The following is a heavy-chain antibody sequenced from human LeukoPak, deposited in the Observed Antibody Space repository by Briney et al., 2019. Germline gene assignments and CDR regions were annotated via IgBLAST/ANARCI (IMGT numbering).Heavy chain of an antibody. CDR1: GGSFSGYY. V-gene: IGHV4-34*01. CDR3: ARLHYGGNYGYYYYYMDV. Sequence: SETLSLTCAVYGGSFSGYYWTLIRQPPGKGLEWIGEINHSGATNYNPSLKSRVTISVDTSKNQFSLKLSSVTAADTAVYYCARLHYGGNYGYYYYYMDVWGQGTLVTVSS. CDR2: INHSGAT. J-gene: IGHJ6*03. D-gene: IGHD4-23*01.